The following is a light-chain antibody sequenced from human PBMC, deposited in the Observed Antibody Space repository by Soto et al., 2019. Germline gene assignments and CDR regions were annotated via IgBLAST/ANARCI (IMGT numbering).Light chain of an antibody. J-gene: IGKJ2*01. CDR2: AAS. CDR3: KKYNSAPRT. Sequence: DIKMTQSPSSLSASVGDRVTITCRASQDINNYLAWYQQKPGKVPKLLIYAASTLQSGVPSRFSGSGSGTDFTLTISSLQPEDVATYYCKKYNSAPRTFGQGTKLEIK. CDR1: QDINNY. V-gene: IGKV1-27*01.